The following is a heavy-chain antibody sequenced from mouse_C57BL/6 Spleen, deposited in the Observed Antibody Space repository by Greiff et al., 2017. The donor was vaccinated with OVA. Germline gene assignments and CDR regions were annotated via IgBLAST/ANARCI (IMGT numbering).Heavy chain of an antibody. V-gene: IGHV6-6*01. D-gene: IGHD1-1*01. CDR3: TRITTVVAYYAMDY. CDR2: IRNKANNHAT. CDR1: GFTFSDAW. J-gene: IGHJ4*01. Sequence: EVMLVESGGGLVQPGGSMKLSCAASGFTFSDAWMDWVRQSPEKGLEWVAEIRNKANNHATYYAESVKGRFTISRDDSKSSVYLQMNSLRAEDTGIYYCTRITTVVAYYAMDYWGQGTSVTVSS.